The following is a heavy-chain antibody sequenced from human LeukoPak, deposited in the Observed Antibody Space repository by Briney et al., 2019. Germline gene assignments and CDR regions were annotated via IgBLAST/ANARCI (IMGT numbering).Heavy chain of an antibody. CDR3: ASTKGGYETATRFDP. V-gene: IGHV3-30*04. CDR1: GFTFSNYA. CDR2: ISHDGSDK. Sequence: PGGSLRLSCAASGFTFSNYAMHWVRQAPGKGLEWVAVISHDGSDKYYADSVKGRFSISRDNSKNKVYLQMNSLKTEDKALYYCASTKGGYETATRFDPWGQGTLVIVSS. J-gene: IGHJ5*02. D-gene: IGHD5-24*01.